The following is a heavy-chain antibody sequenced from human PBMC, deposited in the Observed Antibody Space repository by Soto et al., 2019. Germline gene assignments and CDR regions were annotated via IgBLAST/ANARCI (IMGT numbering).Heavy chain of an antibody. J-gene: IGHJ4*02. CDR2: ISSDGSST. V-gene: IGHV3-74*01. CDR3: ARARGGNGGNFDY. D-gene: IGHD2-8*01. CDR1: RFSFSSYW. Sequence: EVQLVASGGGLVQPGGSLRLSCVASRFSFSSYWMHWVRQAPGKGLVWVSHISSDGSSTNYADSVKGRFAISRDNAKNTLYLQMNSLTAEDTAAYYCARARGGNGGNFDYWGPGTLVRVSS.